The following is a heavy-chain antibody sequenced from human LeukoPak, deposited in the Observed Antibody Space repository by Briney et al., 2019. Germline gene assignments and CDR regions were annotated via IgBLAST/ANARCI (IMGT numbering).Heavy chain of an antibody. CDR1: GYTFTSYG. J-gene: IGHJ4*02. CDR3: ARVPLIVVVPAALSGDY. V-gene: IGHV1-18*04. CDR2: ISAYNGNT. D-gene: IGHD2-2*01. Sequence: ASVQVSCKASGYTFTSYGISWVRQAPGQGLEWVGWISAYNGNTNYAQKLQGRVTMTTVTSTSTAYMELMSLRSDDTAVYYCARVPLIVVVPAALSGDYWGQGTLVTVSS.